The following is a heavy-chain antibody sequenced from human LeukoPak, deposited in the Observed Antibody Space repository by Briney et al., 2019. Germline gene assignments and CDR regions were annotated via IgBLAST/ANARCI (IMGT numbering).Heavy chain of an antibody. CDR3: VRAVEYYYDSSGYAVDY. V-gene: IGHV3-21*01. CDR2: ISSSSSNI. Sequence: GGSLRLSCAASGFTFARYSMNWVRQAPGKGLEWVSSISSSSSNIYYADSVTGRFTISRDNANNSLYLQMNSLRAEDTAVYYCVRAVEYYYDSSGYAVDYWGQGTLVTVSS. CDR1: GFTFARYS. J-gene: IGHJ4*02. D-gene: IGHD3-22*01.